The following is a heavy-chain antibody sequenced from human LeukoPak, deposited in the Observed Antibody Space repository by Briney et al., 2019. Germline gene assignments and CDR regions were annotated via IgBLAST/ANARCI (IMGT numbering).Heavy chain of an antibody. CDR3: ARTGYGRDYYGMDV. Sequence: SETVSLTCSVSGGSTSGSYWSWVRQPPGKGLQWIGYIHYTGSTDYNPSLKSRVTISIDTPKNQVSLRVTSVTAADTAVYYCARTGYGRDYYGMDVWGQGTMVTVSS. V-gene: IGHV4-59*01. D-gene: IGHD1-26*01. J-gene: IGHJ6*02. CDR2: IHYTGST. CDR1: GGSTSGSY.